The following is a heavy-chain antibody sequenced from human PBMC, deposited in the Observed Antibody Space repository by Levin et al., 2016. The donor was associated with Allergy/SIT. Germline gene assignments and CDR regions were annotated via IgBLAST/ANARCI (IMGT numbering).Heavy chain of an antibody. CDR2: IKEDGRQK. CDR3: ARDGGSVEVVPGGIFSSGYYYYMDV. J-gene: IGHJ6*03. D-gene: IGHD2-15*01. Sequence: VRQAPGKGLEWVANIKEDGRQKYYADSVKGRFTISRDSAKNSLYLEMNSLRAEDTAIYYCARDGGSVEVVPGGIFSSGYYYYMDVWGKGTAVTVSS. V-gene: IGHV3-7*01.